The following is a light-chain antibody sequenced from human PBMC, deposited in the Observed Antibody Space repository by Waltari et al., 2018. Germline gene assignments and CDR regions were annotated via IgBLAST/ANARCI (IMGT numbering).Light chain of an antibody. CDR2: EVS. J-gene: IGLJ3*02. Sequence: QSALTQPASVSGSPGQSITISCTGTISDVGNYNLVSWYQHHPGKAPKLILYEVSERPFGVSNRFSGSKSGHTASLTISGLQAEDEADYYCCSYARYTSLVFGGGTRLTVL. CDR1: ISDVGNYNL. V-gene: IGLV2-23*02. CDR3: CSYARYTSLV.